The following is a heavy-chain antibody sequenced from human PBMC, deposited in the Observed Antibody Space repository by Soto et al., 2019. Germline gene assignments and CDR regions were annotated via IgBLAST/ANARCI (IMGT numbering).Heavy chain of an antibody. CDR1: TYA. V-gene: IGHV3-23*05. CDR2: IDNSGGIT. CDR3: AKGGYNYGFLFDC. Sequence: TYAMSWVRQAPGKGLEWVSTIDNSGGITYYADSVKGRFTISRDNSKNTLYLQMNSLRAEDTAVYYCAKGGYNYGFLFDCWGQGTLVTVSS. J-gene: IGHJ4*02. D-gene: IGHD5-18*01.